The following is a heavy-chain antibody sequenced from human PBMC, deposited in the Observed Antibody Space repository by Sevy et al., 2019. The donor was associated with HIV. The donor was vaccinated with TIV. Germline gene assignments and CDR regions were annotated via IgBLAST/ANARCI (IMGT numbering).Heavy chain of an antibody. J-gene: IGHJ4*02. Sequence: GGSLRLSCAASGFTFSTYVMTWVRQAPGKGLEWVSVISFSGGSTYYAYSVKGRFTISRDNSKNTLYLQMISLRAEDTAVYYCAKDRVSGTYYTGDFDYWGQGTLVTVSS. V-gene: IGHV3-23*01. CDR2: ISFSGGST. CDR1: GFTFSTYV. CDR3: AKDRVSGTYYTGDFDY. D-gene: IGHD3-10*01.